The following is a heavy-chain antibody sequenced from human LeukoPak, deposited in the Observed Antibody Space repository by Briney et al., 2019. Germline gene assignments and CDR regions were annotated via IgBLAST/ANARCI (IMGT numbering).Heavy chain of an antibody. D-gene: IGHD3-22*01. CDR3: ARDQESFYDSSGSVDY. CDR2: ISAHNGNT. CDR1: GYTFTSYG. V-gene: IGHV1-18*01. J-gene: IGHJ4*02. Sequence: ASVKVSCKASGYTFTSYGISWVRQAPGQGLEWMGWISAHNGNTNYAQKLQGRVTMTTDTSTSTAYMELRSLRSDDTAVYYCARDQESFYDSSGSVDYWGQGTLVTVSS.